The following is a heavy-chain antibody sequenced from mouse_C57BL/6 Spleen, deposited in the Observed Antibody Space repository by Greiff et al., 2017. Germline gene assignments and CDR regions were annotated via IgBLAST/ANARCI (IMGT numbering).Heavy chain of an antibody. CDR3: ARDGYYNAMDY. CDR1: GFTFSDYY. D-gene: IGHD2-2*01. Sequence: EVQLVESEGGLVQPGSSMKLSCTASGFTFSDYYMAWVRQVPEKGLEWVANINYDGSSTYYLDSLKSRFIISRDNAKNILYLQMSSLKSEDTATYYCARDGYYNAMDYWGQGTSVTFSS. CDR2: INYDGSST. J-gene: IGHJ4*01. V-gene: IGHV5-16*01.